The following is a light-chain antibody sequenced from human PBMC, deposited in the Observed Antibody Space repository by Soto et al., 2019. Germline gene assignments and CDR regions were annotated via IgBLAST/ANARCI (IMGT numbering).Light chain of an antibody. CDR1: SSDVGGYNY. Sequence: QSVLTQPASVSGSPGQSITSSCTGTSSDVGGYNYVSWYQQHPGKAPKLMIHEVSNRPSGVSNRFSGSKSGNTASLTISGLQAEDEADYYCSSYTSSTTVVFGTGTKVTVL. V-gene: IGLV2-14*01. J-gene: IGLJ1*01. CDR2: EVS. CDR3: SSYTSSTTVV.